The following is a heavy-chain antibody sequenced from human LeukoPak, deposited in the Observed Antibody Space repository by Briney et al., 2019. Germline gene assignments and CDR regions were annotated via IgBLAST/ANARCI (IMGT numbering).Heavy chain of an antibody. V-gene: IGHV3-23*01. CDR2: ISGSGGST. Sequence: GGSLRLSCAASGFTFSSYAMSWVRQAPGKGLEWVSGISGSGGSTYYADSVKGRFTISRDNSKNTLYLRMNSLTAEDTAVYYCAKSDFWSGYTDGENWGQGTLVTVSS. D-gene: IGHD3-3*01. J-gene: IGHJ4*02. CDR3: AKSDFWSGYTDGEN. CDR1: GFTFSSYA.